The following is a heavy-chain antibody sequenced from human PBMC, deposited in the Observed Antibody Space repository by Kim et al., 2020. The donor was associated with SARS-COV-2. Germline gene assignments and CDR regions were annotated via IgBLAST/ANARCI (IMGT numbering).Heavy chain of an antibody. CDR3: AKFEDILTGSRSDWYYYGMDV. CDR1: GGTFSSYA. J-gene: IGHJ6*02. D-gene: IGHD3-9*01. CDR2: IIPIFGTA. Sequence: SVKVSCKASGGTFSSYAINWVRQAPGQELEWMGGIIPIFGTANYAQKFQGRVTITADESTSTAYMELSSLRSEDTAVYYCAKFEDILTGSRSDWYYYGMDVWGQGTTVTVSS. V-gene: IGHV1-69*13.